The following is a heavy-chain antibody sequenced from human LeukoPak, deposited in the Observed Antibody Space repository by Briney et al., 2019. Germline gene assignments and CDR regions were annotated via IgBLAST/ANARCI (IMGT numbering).Heavy chain of an antibody. D-gene: IGHD3-9*01. CDR3: AREGDYDILTGYYFIDS. J-gene: IGHJ4*02. CDR1: GGSISSYY. CDR2: TYYSGST. V-gene: IGHV4-59*12. Sequence: SETLSLTCTVSGGSISSYYWSWIRQPPGKGLEWIGYTYYSGSTNYNPSLKSRVTISVDWSKNHFSLKLSSVTAADTAVYYCAREGDYDILTGYYFIDSWGQGTLVTVSS.